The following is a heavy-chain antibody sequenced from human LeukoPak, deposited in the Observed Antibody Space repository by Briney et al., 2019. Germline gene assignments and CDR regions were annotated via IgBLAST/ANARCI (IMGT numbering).Heavy chain of an antibody. CDR2: IIPIFGTA. CDR3: ARTPEYYDILTGGYYYFDY. Sequence: ASVKVSCKASGGTFSSYAISWVRQAPGQGLEWMGGIIPIFGTANYAQKFQGRVTITADKSTSTAYMELSSLRSEDPAVYYCARTPEYYDILTGGYYYFDYWGQGTLVTVSS. V-gene: IGHV1-69*06. J-gene: IGHJ4*02. D-gene: IGHD3-9*01. CDR1: GGTFSSYA.